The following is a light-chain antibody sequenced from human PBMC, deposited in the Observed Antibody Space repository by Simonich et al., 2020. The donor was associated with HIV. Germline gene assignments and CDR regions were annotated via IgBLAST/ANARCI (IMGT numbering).Light chain of an antibody. J-gene: IGKJ4*01. V-gene: IGKV1-13*02. Sequence: AIQLTQSPSSLSASVGNRITITCRTSQDIRRALAWYQQKPGKSPRFLIYDASRLESGVPSRFSGSGSGTDFTLTISGLQPEDFAVYYCQQYNGYPLTFGGGTKVEIK. CDR2: DAS. CDR1: QDIRRA. CDR3: QQYNGYPLT.